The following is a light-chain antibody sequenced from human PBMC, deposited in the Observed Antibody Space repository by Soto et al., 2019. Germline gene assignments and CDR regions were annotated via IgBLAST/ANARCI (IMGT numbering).Light chain of an antibody. CDR3: QTWGTGIHYV. J-gene: IGLJ1*01. CDR1: SGHSSYA. Sequence: QPVLTQSPSASASLGASVKLTCTLSSGHSSYAIAWHQQQPEKGPRYLMKLNSDGSHSKGDVIPDRFSGSSSGAERYLTSSSLQSEDEAGYYCQTWGTGIHYVFGTGTKVTVL. CDR2: LNSDGSH. V-gene: IGLV4-69*01.